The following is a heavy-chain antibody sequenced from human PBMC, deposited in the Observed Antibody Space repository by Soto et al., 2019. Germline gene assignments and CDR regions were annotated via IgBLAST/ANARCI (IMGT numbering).Heavy chain of an antibody. Sequence: EVQLLESGGGLVQPGGSLRLSCAASGFTFSSYAMSWVRQAPGKGLEWVSAISGSGGSTYYADSVKGRFTISRDNSKNPLYLQMNSLRAEDTAVYYCAKVRRYGSGSHNWGQGTLVTVSS. CDR2: ISGSGGST. D-gene: IGHD3-10*01. CDR1: GFTFSSYA. CDR3: AKVRRYGSGSHN. J-gene: IGHJ4*02. V-gene: IGHV3-23*01.